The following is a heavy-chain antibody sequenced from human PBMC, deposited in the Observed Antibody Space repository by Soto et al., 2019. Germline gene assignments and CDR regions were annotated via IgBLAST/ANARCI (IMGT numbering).Heavy chain of an antibody. Sequence: XGSLRLSCAASGFTFSSYGMHWVRQAPGRGLEWVAVISYDGRNKYYADSVKGRFTISRDNSKNRLYLQMNSLRAEDTAVYYCARDITYGDSYFDYWGQGTLVIVSS. V-gene: IGHV3-30*03. CDR2: ISYDGRNK. CDR1: GFTFSSYG. J-gene: IGHJ4*02. D-gene: IGHD4-17*01. CDR3: ARDITYGDSYFDY.